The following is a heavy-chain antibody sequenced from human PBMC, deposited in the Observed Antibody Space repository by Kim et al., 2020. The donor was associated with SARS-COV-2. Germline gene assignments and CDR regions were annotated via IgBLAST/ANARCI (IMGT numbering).Heavy chain of an antibody. CDR3: ARAPRAMIVVVMPDY. CDR1: GYTFTSYY. J-gene: IGHJ4*02. D-gene: IGHD3-22*01. CDR2: INPSGGST. V-gene: IGHV1-46*01. Sequence: ASVKVSCKASGYTFTSYYMHWVRQAPGQGLEWMGIINPSGGSTSYAQKFQGRVTMTRDTSTSTVYMELSSLRSEDTAVYYCARAPRAMIVVVMPDYWGQGTLVTVSS.